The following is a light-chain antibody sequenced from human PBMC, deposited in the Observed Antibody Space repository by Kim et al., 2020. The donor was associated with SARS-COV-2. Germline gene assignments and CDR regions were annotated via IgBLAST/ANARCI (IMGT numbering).Light chain of an antibody. Sequence: DIQMTQYPSSLSASVGDRVTITCRASQDISNYLVWLQQKPGKAPKSLISAASTLQSGVPSRFSGSGSGTGFTLTISSLQPEDFATYYCQQYNDYPLTFGGGTKVDIK. J-gene: IGKJ4*01. V-gene: IGKV1-16*01. CDR2: AAS. CDR3: QQYNDYPLT. CDR1: QDISNY.